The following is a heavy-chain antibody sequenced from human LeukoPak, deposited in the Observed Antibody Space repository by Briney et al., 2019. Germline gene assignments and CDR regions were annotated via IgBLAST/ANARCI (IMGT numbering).Heavy chain of an antibody. V-gene: IGHV1-18*01. CDR1: GYTFTSYG. Sequence: GASVKVSCKASGYTFTSYGISWVRQAPGQGLEWMGWISPYNGNTNYAQKLQGRVTMTTDTSTSTAYMELRSLRSDDTAVYYCTRDRTENTALNWFDPWGREPWSPSPQ. J-gene: IGHJ5*02. CDR3: TRDRTENTALNWFDP. CDR2: ISPYNGNT.